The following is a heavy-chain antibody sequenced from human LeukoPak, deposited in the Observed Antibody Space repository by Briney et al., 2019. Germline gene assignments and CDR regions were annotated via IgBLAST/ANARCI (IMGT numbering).Heavy chain of an antibody. D-gene: IGHD4-17*01. CDR1: RFTFSSYG. V-gene: IGHV3-33*01. CDR2: IWYDGSNE. Sequence: GGSLRLSCAASRFTFSSYGMYWVRQAPGKGLEWVAVIWYDGSNENYADSVKGRFTISRDNSKNTLYLEMNSLRAEDTAVCYCVREGGAPSPDYGDYYYGLDVWGQGTTVTVSS. CDR3: VREGGAPSPDYGDYYYGLDV. J-gene: IGHJ6*02.